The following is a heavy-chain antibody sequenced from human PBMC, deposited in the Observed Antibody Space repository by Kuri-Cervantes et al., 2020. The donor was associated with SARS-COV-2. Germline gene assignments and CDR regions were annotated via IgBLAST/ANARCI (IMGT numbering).Heavy chain of an antibody. D-gene: IGHD3-3*01. Sequence: SGPTLVKPTGTLTLTCTVSGFSLSNARMGVSWIRQPPGKALEWLAHIFSNDEKSYSTSLKSRLTISKDTSKSQVVLTMTNMDPVDTATYYCARTPREVTIFGLFQYGMDVWGQGTTVTVSS. V-gene: IGHV2-26*01. CDR3: ARTPREVTIFGLFQYGMDV. CDR2: IFSNDEK. CDR1: GFSLSNARMG. J-gene: IGHJ6*02.